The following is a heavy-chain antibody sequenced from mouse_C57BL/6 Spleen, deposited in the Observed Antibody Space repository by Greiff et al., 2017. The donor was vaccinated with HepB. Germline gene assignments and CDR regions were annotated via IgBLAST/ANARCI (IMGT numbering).Heavy chain of an antibody. CDR2: ISYDGSN. Sequence: EVKLQESGPGLVKPSQSLSLTCSVTGYSITSGYYWNWIRQFPGNKLEWMGYISYDGSNNYNPSLKTRISITRDTSKNQFFLKLKSVTTEDTATYYCARNYYGSSYWYFDVWGTGTTVTVSS. D-gene: IGHD1-1*01. V-gene: IGHV3-6*01. CDR3: ARNYYGSSYWYFDV. J-gene: IGHJ1*03. CDR1: GYSITSGYY.